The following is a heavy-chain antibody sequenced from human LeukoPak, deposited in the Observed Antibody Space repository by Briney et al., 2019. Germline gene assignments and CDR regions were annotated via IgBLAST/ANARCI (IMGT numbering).Heavy chain of an antibody. J-gene: IGHJ6*03. CDR3: ANSRGYSYGSYYYYYMDV. D-gene: IGHD5-18*01. V-gene: IGHV4-34*01. CDR1: GGSFSGYY. CDR2: INHSGGT. Sequence: SETLSLTCAVYGGSFSGYYWSWIRQPPGKGLEWIGEINHSGGTNYNPSLKSRVTISVDTSKNQFSLKLSSVTAADTAVYYCANSRGYSYGSYYYYYMDVWGKGTTVTVSS.